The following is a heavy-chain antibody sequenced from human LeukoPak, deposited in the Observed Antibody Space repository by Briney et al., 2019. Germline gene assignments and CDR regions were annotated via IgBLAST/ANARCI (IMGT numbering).Heavy chain of an antibody. J-gene: IGHJ4*02. D-gene: IGHD5-24*01. CDR2: ISYDGNNK. V-gene: IGHV3-30*01. CDR1: GFTFSRNV. CDR3: ARDYKYAFDN. Sequence: GRSLRLSCVASGFTFSRNVLHWVRQAPSKGLEWVATISYDGNNKFHADSVKGRFTISRDNSRNAVYLQMDSLRPEDTAVYHCARDYKYAFDNWGQGTLVTVSS.